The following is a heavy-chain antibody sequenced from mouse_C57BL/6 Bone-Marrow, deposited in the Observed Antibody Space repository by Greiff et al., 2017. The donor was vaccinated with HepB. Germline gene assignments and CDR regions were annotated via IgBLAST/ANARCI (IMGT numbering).Heavy chain of an antibody. V-gene: IGHV5-17*01. CDR2: ISSGSSTI. CDR3: ARLDY. CDR1: GFTFGDYG. Sequence: EVMLVESGGGLVKPGGSLKLSCAASGFTFGDYGMHWVRQAPEKGLEWVAYISSGSSTIYYADTVKGRFTISRDNAKNTLFLQMTSLRSEDTAMYYCARLDYWGQGTTLTVSS. J-gene: IGHJ2*01.